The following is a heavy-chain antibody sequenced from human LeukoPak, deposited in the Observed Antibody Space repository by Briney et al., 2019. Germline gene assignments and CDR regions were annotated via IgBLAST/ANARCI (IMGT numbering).Heavy chain of an antibody. V-gene: IGHV4-30-2*01. D-gene: IGHD2-2*01. CDR1: GGSISSGGYY. J-gene: IGHJ6*04. CDR2: IYHRGSA. CDR3: ARGTIVVVPMDV. Sequence: PSETLSLTCTVSGGSISSGGYYWSWIRQPPGKGLEWIGYIYHRGSAYYNPSLKSRVTISVDRSKNQFSLKLSSVTAADTAVYYCARGTIVVVPMDVWGKGTTVTVSS.